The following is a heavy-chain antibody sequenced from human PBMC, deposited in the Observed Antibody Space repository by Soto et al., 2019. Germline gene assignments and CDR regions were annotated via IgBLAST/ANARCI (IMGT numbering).Heavy chain of an antibody. CDR2: ILYTGVT. D-gene: IGHD5-12*01. V-gene: IGHV4-61*03. CDR3: VRVLDSGWNADL. CDR1: CGSVSNASFY. Sequence: QVQLQESCPGLVKPSETLSLTCSVSCGSVSNASFYWTWIRQAPGTVLEYIGYILYTGVTNYNPSLSSRVTISLDTSKNHFSLKLTSMSAADTAVYYCVRVLDSGWNADLCGRGTLVTVSS. J-gene: IGHJ2*01.